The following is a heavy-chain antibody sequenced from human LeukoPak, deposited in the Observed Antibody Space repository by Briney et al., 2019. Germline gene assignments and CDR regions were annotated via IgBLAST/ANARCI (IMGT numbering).Heavy chain of an antibody. J-gene: IGHJ4*02. D-gene: IGHD6-25*01. CDR2: IYYSGST. CDR3: ARDSKGYYYFDY. Sequence: SETLSLTCTVSGVSIRSGDYYWNWIRQHPGKGLEWIGFIYYSGSTYYNPSLKSRVTISVDTSKNQFSLKLSSVTAADTAVYYCARDSKGYYYFDYWGQGTLVTVSS. CDR1: GVSIRSGDYY. V-gene: IGHV4-31*03.